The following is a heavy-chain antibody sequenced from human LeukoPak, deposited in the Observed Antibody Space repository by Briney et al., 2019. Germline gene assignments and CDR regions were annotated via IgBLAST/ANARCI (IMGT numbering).Heavy chain of an antibody. Sequence: SETLSLTCAVYGGSFSGYYWSWIRQPPGKGLEWIGEINHSGSTNYNPSLKSRVTISVDTSKNQFSLKLSSVTAADTAVYYCARGPPHWGRYFDWLLGGNAFDIWGQGTMVTVSS. CDR3: ARGPPHWGRYFDWLLGGNAFDI. V-gene: IGHV4-34*01. J-gene: IGHJ3*02. CDR1: GGSFSGYY. D-gene: IGHD3-9*01. CDR2: INHSGST.